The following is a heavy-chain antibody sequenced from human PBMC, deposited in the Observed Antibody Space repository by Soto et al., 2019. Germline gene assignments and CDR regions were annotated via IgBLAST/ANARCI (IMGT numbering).Heavy chain of an antibody. Sequence: GGSLRLSCAASGFTFSSYAMSWVRQAPGKGLEWVSAISGSGGSTYYADSVKGRFTISRDNSKNTLYLQMNSLRAEDTAVYYCAKDRGNCSSTSCYGSFDYWGQGTLVTVSS. V-gene: IGHV3-23*01. CDR2: ISGSGGST. D-gene: IGHD2-2*01. CDR1: GFTFSSYA. J-gene: IGHJ4*02. CDR3: AKDRGNCSSTSCYGSFDY.